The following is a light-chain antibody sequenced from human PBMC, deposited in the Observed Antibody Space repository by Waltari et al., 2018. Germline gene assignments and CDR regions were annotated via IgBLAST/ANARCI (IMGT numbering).Light chain of an antibody. Sequence: EIVLTQSPGTLSLSPGERATLSCRASQSVSRALAWYQQNPGQAHRLLIYGASNRATGIPDRFSGSGSGTDFSFIISRLEPEDFAVYYCQHYVSLPVTFGQGTKVEIK. V-gene: IGKV3-20*01. CDR3: QHYVSLPVT. CDR1: QSVSRA. CDR2: GAS. J-gene: IGKJ1*01.